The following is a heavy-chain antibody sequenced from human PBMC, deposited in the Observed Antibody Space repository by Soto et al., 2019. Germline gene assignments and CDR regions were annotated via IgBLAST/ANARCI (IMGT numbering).Heavy chain of an antibody. Sequence: SETLSLTCTVSGGSISSYYWSWIRQPPGKGLEWIGYIYYSGSTNYNPSLKSRVTISVDTSKNQFSLKLSSVTAADTAVYYCARDTVTPYVWYYGMDVWGQGTKVTVSS. D-gene: IGHD4-17*01. J-gene: IGHJ6*02. CDR1: GGSISSYY. CDR3: ARDTVTPYVWYYGMDV. CDR2: IYYSGST. V-gene: IGHV4-59*01.